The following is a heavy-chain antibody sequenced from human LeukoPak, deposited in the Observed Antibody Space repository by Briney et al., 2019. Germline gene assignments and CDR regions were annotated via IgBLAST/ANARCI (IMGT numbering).Heavy chain of an antibody. D-gene: IGHD2-15*01. Sequence: PSETLSLTCAVYGGSFSGYYWSWIRQPPGKGLEWIGEINHSGSTNYNPSLKSRVTISVDTSKNQFSLKLRSVTAADTAVYYCARPPPYCSGGSCYYYYWGQGTLVTVSS. CDR2: INHSGST. CDR1: GGSFSGYY. V-gene: IGHV4-34*01. CDR3: ARPPPYCSGGSCYYYY. J-gene: IGHJ4*02.